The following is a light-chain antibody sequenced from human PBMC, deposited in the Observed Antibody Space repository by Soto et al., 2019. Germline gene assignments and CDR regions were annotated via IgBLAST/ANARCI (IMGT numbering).Light chain of an antibody. J-gene: IGLJ1*01. CDR1: SSDVGSYNL. CDR3: CSYAGSRIFYV. Sequence: QSVLTQPASVSGSPGQSITISCTGTSSDVGSYNLVSWYQQHPGKAPKLMIYEVSKRPSGVSNRFSGSKSGNTASLTISGLQAEDEADYYCCSYAGSRIFYVFGTGTKVTVL. V-gene: IGLV2-23*02. CDR2: EVS.